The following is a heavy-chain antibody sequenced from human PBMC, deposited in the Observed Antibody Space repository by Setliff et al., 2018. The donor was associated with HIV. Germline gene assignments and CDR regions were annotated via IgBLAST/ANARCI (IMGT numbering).Heavy chain of an antibody. CDR2: IIPILGIA. CDR1: GGTFSSYA. CDR3: ARDHQTTLWLDY. D-gene: IGHD2-21*01. J-gene: IGHJ4*02. V-gene: IGHV1-69*10. Sequence: GASVKVSCKASGGTFSSYAISWVRQAPGQGLEWMGGIIPILGIANYAQKFQGRVTITADESTSTAYMELSSLRSEDTAVYYCARDHQTTLWLDYWGQGTLVTVSS.